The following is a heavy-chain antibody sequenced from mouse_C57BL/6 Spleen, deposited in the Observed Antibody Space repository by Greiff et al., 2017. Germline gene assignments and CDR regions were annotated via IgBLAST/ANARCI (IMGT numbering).Heavy chain of an antibody. Sequence: QVQLQQSGAELVKPGASVKISCKASGYAFSSYWMNWVKQRPGKGLEWIGQIYPGDGDTNYNGKFKGKATLTADKSSSTAYMQLSSLTSEDSAVYICARGATPNYYAMDYWGQGTSDTVSS. J-gene: IGHJ4*01. CDR3: ARGATPNYYAMDY. V-gene: IGHV1-80*01. D-gene: IGHD3-1*01. CDR1: GYAFSSYW. CDR2: IYPGDGDT.